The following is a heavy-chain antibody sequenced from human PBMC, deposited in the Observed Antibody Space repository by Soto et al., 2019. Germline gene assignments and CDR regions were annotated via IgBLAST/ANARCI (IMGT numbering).Heavy chain of an antibody. CDR2: ISSRSYTI. J-gene: IGHJ6*02. V-gene: IGHV3-48*02. D-gene: IGHD6-6*01. CDR3: ARGGSSSDNGMEV. CDR1: GFSFSTYS. Sequence: EVQLAASGGGLVQPGGSLSLSCAASGFSFSTYSMNWVRQAPGKGLEWVSYISSRSYTIYYIDSVKGRFTISRDNAKSSLYLQMNSLGDEDTAVYYCARGGSSSDNGMEVWGQGTRVTVSS.